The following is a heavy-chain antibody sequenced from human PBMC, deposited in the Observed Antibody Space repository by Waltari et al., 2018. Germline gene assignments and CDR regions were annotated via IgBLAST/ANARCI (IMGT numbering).Heavy chain of an antibody. J-gene: IGHJ6*02. CDR3: VKGRGPGGSGMDV. D-gene: IGHD3-10*01. CDR2: MSSNVAST. Sequence: EVQLVESGGGLVQPGGSLRLSCSTSGFTFSSFAMHWVRQGPGKGRQYLSRMSSNVASTYYIDSVKGRFTISSDNSNNTLYLQMSSLRPDDTAVYYCVKGRGPGGSGMDVWGQGTTVSVSS. CDR1: GFTFSSFA. V-gene: IGHV3-64D*08.